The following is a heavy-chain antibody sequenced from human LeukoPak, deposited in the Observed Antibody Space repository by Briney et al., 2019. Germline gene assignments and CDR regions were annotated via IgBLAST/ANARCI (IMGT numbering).Heavy chain of an antibody. CDR3: ARDLGGSGSYYYWFDP. D-gene: IGHD3-10*01. CDR2: IYYSGST. J-gene: IGHJ5*02. CDR1: GRSDSSGSYY. Sequence: SETLSLTCTVSGRSDSSGSYYWSWIRQPPGKGLEWIGDIYYSGSTNYNPSLKSRVTISIDTSKNQFSLKLSSVTAADTAVYYCARDLGGSGSYYYWFDPWGQGTLVTVSS. V-gene: IGHV4-61*01.